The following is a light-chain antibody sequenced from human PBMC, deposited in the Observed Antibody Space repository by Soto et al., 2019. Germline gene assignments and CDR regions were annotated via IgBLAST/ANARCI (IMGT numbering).Light chain of an antibody. V-gene: IGKV3-20*01. CDR1: QSVSSNY. J-gene: IGKJ2*01. CDR2: GAS. CDR3: QNYGTSPPMYT. Sequence: EIVLTQSPGTQSLSPGESATLSCRASQSVSSNYLAWYQQKPGQAPRLLIYGASSGATGIPDRFSGSGSGTDFTLTISGLEPEDFAVYYCQNYGTSPPMYTFCQGTKLEIK.